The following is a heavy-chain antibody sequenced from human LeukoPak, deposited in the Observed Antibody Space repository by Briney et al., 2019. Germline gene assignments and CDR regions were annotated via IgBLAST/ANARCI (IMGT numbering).Heavy chain of an antibody. CDR2: ISGSGGSI. CDR3: AKDAERWLQYNWFDP. J-gene: IGHJ5*02. CDR1: GFTFSSYA. V-gene: IGHV3-23*01. D-gene: IGHD5-24*01. Sequence: GSVRLSCAASGFTFSSYAMSWLRQATGKGLEWVSAISGSGGSIYYADSVKGRFTISRDNSKNTLYLKMNSLRAEDTAVYYCAKDAERWLQYNWFDPWGQGTLVTVSS.